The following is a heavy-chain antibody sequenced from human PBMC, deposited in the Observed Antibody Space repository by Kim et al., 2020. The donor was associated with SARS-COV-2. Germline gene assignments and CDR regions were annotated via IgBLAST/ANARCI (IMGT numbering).Heavy chain of an antibody. Sequence: GGSLRLSCAASGFTFSSYWMSWVRQAPGKGLEWVANINQGGSTKYYVYSERRVSTISGNNEKNSLYLLMNSLRADDTAVYYGTSDGLYYYGSGSYYSENHYYYYGMDVWGQGTTVTVSS. CDR3: TSDGLYYYGSGSYYSENHYYYYGMDV. CDR2: INQGGSTK. J-gene: IGHJ6*02. CDR1: GFTFSSYW. D-gene: IGHD3-10*01. V-gene: IGHV3-7*03.